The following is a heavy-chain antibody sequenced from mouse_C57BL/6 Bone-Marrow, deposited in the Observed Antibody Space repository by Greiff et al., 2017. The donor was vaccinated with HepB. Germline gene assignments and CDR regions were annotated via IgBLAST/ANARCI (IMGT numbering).Heavy chain of an antibody. CDR1: GYTFTSYW. CDR2: IDPSDSYT. CDR3: ARSGATVVAEAY. V-gene: IGHV1-69*01. J-gene: IGHJ3*01. D-gene: IGHD1-1*01. Sequence: VQLQQPGAELVMPGASVKLSCKASGYTFTSYWMHWVKQRPGQGLEWIGEIDPSDSYTNYNQKFKGKSILTVDKSSSTAYMQLSSLTSEDSAVYYCARSGATVVAEAYWGQGTLVTVSA.